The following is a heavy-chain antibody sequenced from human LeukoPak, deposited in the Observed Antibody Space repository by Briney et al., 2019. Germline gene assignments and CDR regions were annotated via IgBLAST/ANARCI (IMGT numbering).Heavy chain of an antibody. CDR2: ISTNNGNA. CDR1: GYTFTSHG. CDR3: ARHCVVVPATFCF. V-gene: IGHV1-18*01. J-gene: IGHJ4*02. D-gene: IGHD2-2*01. Sequence: ASVKVSCKASGYTFTSHGISWVRQAPGQGLEWMGWISTNNGNANYAQKFQGRVTMTTDTSTSTAYMELRSLTSDDTAVYYCARHCVVVPATFCFWGQGTLVTVSS.